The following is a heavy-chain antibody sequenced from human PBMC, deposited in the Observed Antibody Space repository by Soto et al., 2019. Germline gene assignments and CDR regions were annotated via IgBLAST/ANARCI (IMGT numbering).Heavy chain of an antibody. CDR2: IYWTDDK. Sequence: QITLKESGPTLVKPTQTLTLTCTFSGFSLSTSGMGVAWIRQPPEKALEWLAVIYWTDDKRYSPSLKSRLTITKDTSKNQVVLTMTDMDPGDTATYYCAHRKSSYYGSENTYYYGMDVWGQGTTVTVSS. V-gene: IGHV2-5*01. D-gene: IGHD3-10*01. J-gene: IGHJ6*02. CDR1: GFSLSTSGMG. CDR3: AHRKSSYYGSENTYYYGMDV.